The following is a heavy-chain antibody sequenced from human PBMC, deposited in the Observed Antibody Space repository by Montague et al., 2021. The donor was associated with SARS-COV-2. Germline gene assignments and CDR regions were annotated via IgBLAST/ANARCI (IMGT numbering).Heavy chain of an antibody. D-gene: IGHD3/OR15-3a*01. Sequence: PALVKPTQTLTLTCTFSGFSLSTSGMGVGWIRQPPGKALEWLAFIFWDDAKHYIPSLKTRLTITKDTSPNQVVLTMSNMDLVDTATYYSAHLVPTSTALPSTPLDCGGQGTLVIVSS. J-gene: IGHJ4*02. V-gene: IGHV2-5*02. CDR2: IFWDDAK. CDR1: GFSLSTSGMG. CDR3: AHLVPTSTALPSTPLDC.